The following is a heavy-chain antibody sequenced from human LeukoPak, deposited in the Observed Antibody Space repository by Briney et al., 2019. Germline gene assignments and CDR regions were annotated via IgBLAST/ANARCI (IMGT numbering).Heavy chain of an antibody. D-gene: IGHD5-12*01. CDR3: ARDDSGYDYYFDY. CDR2: INPNSGGT. J-gene: IGHJ4*02. V-gene: IGHV1-2*06. CDR1: GYTFTGYY. Sequence: ASVKVSCKASGYTFTGYYMHWVRQAPGQGLEWMGRINPNSGGTSYAQKFQGRVTMTRDTSISTAYMELSRLRSDDTAVYYCARDDSGYDYYFDYWGQGTLVTVSS.